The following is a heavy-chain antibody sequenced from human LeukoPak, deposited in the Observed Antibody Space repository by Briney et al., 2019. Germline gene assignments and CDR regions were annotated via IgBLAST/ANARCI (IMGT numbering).Heavy chain of an antibody. CDR2: FDPEDGEI. CDR1: GYTFSELA. CDR3: ATKSYLEYFYYGMDV. J-gene: IGHJ6*02. D-gene: IGHD1-26*01. Sequence: ASVKVSCKVSGYTFSELAMHWVRQGPGTGLEWMGGFDPEDGEIIYAQKFQGRVNMTEDASTDTAYMELSSLRSEDTAVYYCATKSYLEYFYYGMDVWGQGTTVTVSS. V-gene: IGHV1-24*01.